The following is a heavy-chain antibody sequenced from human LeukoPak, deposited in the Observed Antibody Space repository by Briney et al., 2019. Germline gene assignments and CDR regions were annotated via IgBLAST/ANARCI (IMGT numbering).Heavy chain of an antibody. D-gene: IGHD2-2*01. V-gene: IGHV4-59*01. CDR1: GDSISSYY. CDR3: ARGGIVVVPPASVFDP. J-gene: IGHJ5*02. Sequence: SETLSLTCTVSGDSISSYYWSWIRQPPGKGLEWIGYIYYSGSTNYNPSLKSRVTISVDTSKNQFSLKLSSVTAADTAVYYCARGGIVVVPPASVFDPWGQGTLVTVSS. CDR2: IYYSGST.